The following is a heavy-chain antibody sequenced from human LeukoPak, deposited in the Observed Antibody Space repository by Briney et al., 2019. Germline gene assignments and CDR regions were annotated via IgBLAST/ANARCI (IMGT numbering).Heavy chain of an antibody. V-gene: IGHV1-46*01. CDR3: ARWRTTYLDY. D-gene: IGHD1/OR15-1a*01. J-gene: IGHJ4*02. Sequence: ASVKVSCKASGYTFTSYYMHWVRQAPGQGLEWMGIINPSGGSTSYAQKFQGRVTMTTDTSTITVYMEVSSLRSEDTAVYYCARWRTTYLDYWGQGTLVTVSS. CDR1: GYTFTSYY. CDR2: INPSGGST.